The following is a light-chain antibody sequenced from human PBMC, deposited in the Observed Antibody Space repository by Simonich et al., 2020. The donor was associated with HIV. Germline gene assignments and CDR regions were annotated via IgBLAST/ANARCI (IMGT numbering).Light chain of an antibody. CDR1: QEISNF. Sequence: DIQMTQSPSSLSASVGARVNITCQDSQEISNFLNWYQQKPGKAPKLLIYDASNLETGVPSRFSGSGAGTDFTFTISSLQPEDIATYYCQEYDNLLALTFGGGTKVEIK. CDR3: QEYDNLLALT. J-gene: IGKJ4*01. CDR2: DAS. V-gene: IGKV1-33*01.